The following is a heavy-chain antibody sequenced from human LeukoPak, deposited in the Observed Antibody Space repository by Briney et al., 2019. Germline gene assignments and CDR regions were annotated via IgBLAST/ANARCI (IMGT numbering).Heavy chain of an antibody. CDR2: MSVSGGST. CDR1: GFTFSSYS. V-gene: IGHV3-23*01. J-gene: IGHJ4*02. Sequence: GGSLRLSCAASGFTFSSYSMNWVRQAPGKGLEWVSAMSVSGGSTYYADSVKGRFTMSRDNSKNTLYLQMNSLRAEDTAVYYCVTVTSDYWGQGTLVTVSS. CDR3: VTVTSDY. D-gene: IGHD4-17*01.